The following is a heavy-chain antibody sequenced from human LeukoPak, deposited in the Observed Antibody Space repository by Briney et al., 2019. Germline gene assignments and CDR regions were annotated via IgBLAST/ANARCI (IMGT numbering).Heavy chain of an antibody. J-gene: IGHJ6*02. V-gene: IGHV3-30*02. Sequence: GGSLRLSCATSGFTFSNYGMHWVRQAPGKGLEWVAFVRYDGSSQYYADSVKGRFTISRDNSENKVYVQMSSLRAEDTALYYCATDVYNCRSGRCPQYYYVMDVWGQGTTVTVSS. CDR3: ATDVYNCRSGRCPQYYYVMDV. CDR2: VRYDGSSQ. D-gene: IGHD2-15*01. CDR1: GFTFSNYG.